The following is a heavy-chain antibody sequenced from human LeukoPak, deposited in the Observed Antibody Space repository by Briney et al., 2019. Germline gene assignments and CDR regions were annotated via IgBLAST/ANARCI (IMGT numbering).Heavy chain of an antibody. CDR3: ARYYGSWSADY. V-gene: IGHV3-48*04. D-gene: IGHD6-13*01. CDR1: GFTFSGYS. J-gene: IGHJ4*02. Sequence: GGSLRLSCVASGFTFSGYSLNWVRQAPGKGLEWLSYINSPSSTIYYADSVRGRFTSSRGNAKNSVYLQMNSLRAEDTAVYYCARYYGSWSADYWGQGTLVTVST. CDR2: INSPSSTI.